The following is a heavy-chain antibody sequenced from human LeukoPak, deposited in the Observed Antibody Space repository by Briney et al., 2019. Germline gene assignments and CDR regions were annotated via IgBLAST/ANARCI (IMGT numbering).Heavy chain of an antibody. D-gene: IGHD3-9*01. Sequence: PGGSLRLSCAASGFTFSSYGMHWVRQAPGKGLEWVAVISYDGSNKYYADSVKGRFTISRDNSKNTLYLQMNSLRAEDTAAYYCARGVDILTGYPAPWGQGTLVTVSS. CDR1: GFTFSSYG. V-gene: IGHV3-30*03. CDR2: ISYDGSNK. J-gene: IGHJ5*02. CDR3: ARGVDILTGYPAP.